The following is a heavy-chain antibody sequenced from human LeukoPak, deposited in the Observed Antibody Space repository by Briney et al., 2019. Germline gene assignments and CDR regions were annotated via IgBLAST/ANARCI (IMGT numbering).Heavy chain of an antibody. D-gene: IGHD3-9*01. J-gene: IGHJ6*03. CDR2: IYRSGDT. Sequence: RGSLRLSCAASGFTVNDNYMSSVRQAPGKGLEWISVIYRSGDTYYADSVKGRFTVSRDNDQNTLYLQLNSLRPEDTAVYYCSGDRFKSDGTFTGSRHYYYYFCMYVSGKGTVVTVSS. V-gene: IGHV3-66*03. CDR1: GFTVNDNY. CDR3: SGDRFKSDGTFTGSRHYYYYFCMYV.